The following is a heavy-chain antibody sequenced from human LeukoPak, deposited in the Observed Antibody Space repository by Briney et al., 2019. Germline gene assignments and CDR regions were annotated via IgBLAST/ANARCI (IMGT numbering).Heavy chain of an antibody. CDR2: IWPSDSDT. V-gene: IGHV5-51*01. Sequence: GESLKISCKGSGYTFTNYWIGWVRQMPGKGLEWMGIIWPSDSDTRYSPSFQGQVTISADKSVSTAYLQWSSLKASDTAIYFCARRISGYYIDYWGQGTLVTVSS. CDR1: GYTFTNYW. J-gene: IGHJ4*02. D-gene: IGHD1-26*01. CDR3: ARRISGYYIDY.